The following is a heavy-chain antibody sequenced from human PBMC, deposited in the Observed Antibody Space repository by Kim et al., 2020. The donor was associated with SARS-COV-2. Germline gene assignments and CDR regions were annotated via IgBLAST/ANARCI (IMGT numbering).Heavy chain of an antibody. D-gene: IGHD2-2*01. Sequence: GGSLRLSCAASGFTFSSYSMNWVRQAPGKGLEWVSSISSSSSYIYYADSVKGRFTISRDNAKNSLYLQMNSLRAEDTAVYYCARDLEVVVPAGFDPWGQGTLVTVSS. CDR3: ARDLEVVVPAGFDP. J-gene: IGHJ5*02. CDR2: ISSSSSYI. CDR1: GFTFSSYS. V-gene: IGHV3-21*01.